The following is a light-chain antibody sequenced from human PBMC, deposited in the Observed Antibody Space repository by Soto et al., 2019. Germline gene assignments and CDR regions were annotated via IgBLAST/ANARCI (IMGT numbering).Light chain of an antibody. Sequence: QSVLTQPPSVSGAPGQRVTISCTGGSSNIGAGYDVHWYQQLPGTALKVLIYGNSNRPSGVPDRFSGSKSGTSAALAITGLQADDEADYYCQSYDSRLSVRVFGGGTKLTVL. CDR2: GNS. CDR3: QSYDSRLSVRV. CDR1: SSNIGAGYD. J-gene: IGLJ3*02. V-gene: IGLV1-40*01.